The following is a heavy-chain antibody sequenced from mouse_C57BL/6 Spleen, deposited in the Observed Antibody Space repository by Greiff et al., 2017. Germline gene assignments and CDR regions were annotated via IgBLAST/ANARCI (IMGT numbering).Heavy chain of an antibody. Sequence: VKLQQSGPELVKPGASVKISCKASGYAFSSSWMNWVKQRPGKGLEWIGRIYPGDGDTNYNGKFKGKATLTADKSSSTAYMQLSSLTSEDSAVYFCAVYYGSSYWYFDIWGTGTTVTVSS. CDR1: GYAFSSSW. D-gene: IGHD1-1*01. V-gene: IGHV1-82*01. CDR3: AVYYGSSYWYFDI. CDR2: IYPGDGDT. J-gene: IGHJ1*03.